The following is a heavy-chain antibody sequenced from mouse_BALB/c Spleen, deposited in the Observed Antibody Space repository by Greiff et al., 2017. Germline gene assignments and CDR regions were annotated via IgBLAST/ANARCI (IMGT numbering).Heavy chain of an antibody. D-gene: IGHD1-1*01. Sequence: VQRVESGPELVKPGASVKMSCKASGYTFTDYVISWVKQRTGQGLEWIGEIYPGSGSTYYNEKFKGKATLTADKSSNTAYMQLSSLTSEDSAVYFCAREEDISDGSSYNYAMDYWGQGTSVTVSS. CDR2: IYPGSGST. V-gene: IGHV1-77*01. J-gene: IGHJ4*01. CDR1: GYTFTDYV. CDR3: AREEDISDGSSYNYAMDY.